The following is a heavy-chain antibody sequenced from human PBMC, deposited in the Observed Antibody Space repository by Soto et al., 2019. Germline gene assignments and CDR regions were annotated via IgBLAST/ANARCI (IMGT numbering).Heavy chain of an antibody. Sequence: PSETLSLTCAVYGGSFSGYYWSWIRQPPGKGLEWIGEINHSGSTNYNPSLKSRVTISVDTSKNQFSLKLSSVTAADTAVYYCARGQQTPSVYYYDSSGYYPHFDYWGQGTLVTVS. CDR2: INHSGST. CDR3: ARGQQTPSVYYYDSSGYYPHFDY. CDR1: GGSFSGYY. D-gene: IGHD3-22*01. J-gene: IGHJ4*02. V-gene: IGHV4-34*01.